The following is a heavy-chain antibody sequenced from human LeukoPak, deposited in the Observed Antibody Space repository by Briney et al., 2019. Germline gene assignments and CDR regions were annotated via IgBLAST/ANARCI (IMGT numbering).Heavy chain of an antibody. CDR1: GFTFSRYW. Sequence: GGSLRLSCAASGFTFSRYWMNWVRQAPGKGLEWVANVKQDGSEKYYVDSVKGRFTISRDNAKNSLYLQMNSLRAEDTAVYYCATSSHQWLVLDGGCAFDIWGHGTMVTVSS. J-gene: IGHJ3*02. V-gene: IGHV3-7*03. CDR2: VKQDGSEK. CDR3: ATSSHQWLVLDGGCAFDI. D-gene: IGHD6-19*01.